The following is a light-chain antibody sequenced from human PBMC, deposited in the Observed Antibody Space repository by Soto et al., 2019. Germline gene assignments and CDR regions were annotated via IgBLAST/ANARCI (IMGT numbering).Light chain of an antibody. CDR2: DVS. V-gene: IGLV2-14*01. J-gene: IGLJ2*01. CDR1: SSDVGGYNY. CDR3: SSYTSSSTI. Sequence: QSALTQPASVSGSPGQSITISCTGTSSDVGGYNYVSWYQQHPGKAPTLMIYDVSNRPSGVSNRFSGSKSGNTASLTISGLQAEDEADYYCSSYTSSSTIFGGGTKVTVL.